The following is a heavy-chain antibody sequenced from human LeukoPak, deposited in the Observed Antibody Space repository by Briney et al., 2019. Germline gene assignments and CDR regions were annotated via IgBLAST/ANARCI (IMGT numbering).Heavy chain of an antibody. J-gene: IGHJ6*02. CDR1: GFTPSSFA. V-gene: IGHV3-30-3*02. CDR2: TSSDGSSK. CDR3: ATEGRGLYYYGMDV. Sequence: QPGGSLRLSCATSGFTPSSFAMHWVRQAPGKGLEWVAVTSSDGSSKYYADSVKGRFTLSRDNSKNTLSLQMNSLRGEDTAVYYCATEGRGLYYYGMDVWGQGTTVTVSS. D-gene: IGHD1-26*01.